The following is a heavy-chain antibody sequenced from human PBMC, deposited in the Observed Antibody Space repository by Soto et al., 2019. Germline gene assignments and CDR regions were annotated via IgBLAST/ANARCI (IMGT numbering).Heavy chain of an antibody. CDR3: AKESEGLYYYYYMDV. CDR2: ISGSGGST. CDR1: GFTFSSYA. V-gene: IGHV3-23*01. J-gene: IGHJ6*03. Sequence: GGSLRLSCAASGFTFSSYAMSWVRQAPGKGLEWVSAISGSGGSTYYADSVKGRFTISRDNSKNTLYLQMNGLRAEDTAVYYCAKESEGLYYYYYMDVWGKGTTVTVSS.